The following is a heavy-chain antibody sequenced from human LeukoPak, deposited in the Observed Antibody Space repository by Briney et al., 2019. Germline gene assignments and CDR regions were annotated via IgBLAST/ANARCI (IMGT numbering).Heavy chain of an antibody. CDR2: ISSNGGST. J-gene: IGHJ4*01. D-gene: IGHD3-22*01. Sequence: GGSLRLSCSASGFTFSSYAMHWVRQAPGKGLECVSAISSNGGSTYYADSVKGRFTISRDNSKNTLYLQMSSLRAEDTAVYYCVKDVDSSGYYTFDYWGQGTLVTVSS. CDR1: GFTFSSYA. V-gene: IGHV3-64D*09. CDR3: VKDVDSSGYYTFDY.